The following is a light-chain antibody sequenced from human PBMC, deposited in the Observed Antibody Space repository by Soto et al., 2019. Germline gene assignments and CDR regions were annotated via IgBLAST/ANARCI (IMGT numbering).Light chain of an antibody. CDR2: DTS. V-gene: IGKV3-11*01. CDR3: QQRSHWPT. CDR1: QAVSSY. J-gene: IGKJ1*01. Sequence: EIVLTQSPGTLSLSPGERATLSSRDSQAVSSYLAWYQQRPRQAPRLLIYDTSNRATGIPARFSASGSRTDFTLTISSLEPDDFAVYYCQQRSHWPTFGQGTKVDIK.